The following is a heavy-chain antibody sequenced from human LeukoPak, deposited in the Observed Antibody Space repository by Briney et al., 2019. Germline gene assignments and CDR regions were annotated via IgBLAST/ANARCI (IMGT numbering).Heavy chain of an antibody. D-gene: IGHD3-22*01. CDR2: IYHSGST. CDR1: GGSISSGGYY. CDR3: ARGVYYDSSGYYDY. J-gene: IGHJ4*02. Sequence: SETLSLTCTVSGGSISSGGYYWSWIRQPPGKGLEWIGYIYHSGSTYYNPSLKSRVTISVDRSKNQFSLKLSSVTAADTAVYYCARGVYYDSSGYYDYWGQGTLVTVSS. V-gene: IGHV4-30-2*01.